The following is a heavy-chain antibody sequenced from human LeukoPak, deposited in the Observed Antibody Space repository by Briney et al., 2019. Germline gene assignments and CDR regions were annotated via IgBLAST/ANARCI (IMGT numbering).Heavy chain of an antibody. CDR1: GGSISSYY. D-gene: IGHD4-11*01. Sequence: SSETLSLTCTVSGGSISSYYWNWIRQPAGKGLEWIGRMYVSGNTNYNPSLKSRVTMLLDTSTNQSSLQLSSVTAADTAVYYCARERSTTINTYYFDSWGQGTLVTVSS. V-gene: IGHV4-4*07. J-gene: IGHJ4*02. CDR2: MYVSGNT. CDR3: ARERSTTINTYYFDS.